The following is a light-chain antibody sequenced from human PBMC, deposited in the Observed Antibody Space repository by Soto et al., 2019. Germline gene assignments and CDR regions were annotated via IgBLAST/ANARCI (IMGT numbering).Light chain of an antibody. CDR3: AALDDSLSGVV. CDR2: RNS. J-gene: IGLJ2*01. Sequence: QAVLTQPLSASGTPGQRVTISCSGSSSNTGSNYVYCYQQLPGTVPQLLIYRNSERPSGVPDRFSGSKSGTSASLAISGLLSEDEADYYCAALDDSLSGVVFGGGTKLTVL. CDR1: SSNTGSNY. V-gene: IGLV1-47*01.